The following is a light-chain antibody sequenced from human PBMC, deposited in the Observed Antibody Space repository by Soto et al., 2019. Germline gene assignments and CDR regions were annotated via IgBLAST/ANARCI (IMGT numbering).Light chain of an antibody. CDR2: SAS. V-gene: IGKV1-9*01. CDR3: QQLNNYPLT. J-gene: IGKJ4*01. CDR1: QDISNF. Sequence: DIQLTQSPSFVSASVGDRVTITCRASQDISNFLAWYQQKPGKAPKLLIYSASTLQSGVPSRFSGSGSAAEFSLTISSLQPEDFAAYFCQQLNNYPLTFGGGTKVEI.